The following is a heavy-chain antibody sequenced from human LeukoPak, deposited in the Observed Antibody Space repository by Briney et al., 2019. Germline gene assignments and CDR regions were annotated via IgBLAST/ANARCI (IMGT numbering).Heavy chain of an antibody. V-gene: IGHV1-2*02. J-gene: IGHJ4*02. CDR3: VRDAIAAAGTGG. CDR2: INPNSGGT. CDR1: GYTFTGYY. D-gene: IGHD6-13*01. Sequence: ASVKVSCKASGYTFTGYYMHWVRQAPGQGLEWMGWINPNSGGTDYSQKFQGRVTMTRDTSIGTAYMELSSLRSDDRAVYYCVRDAIAAAGTGGWGQGTLVTVSS.